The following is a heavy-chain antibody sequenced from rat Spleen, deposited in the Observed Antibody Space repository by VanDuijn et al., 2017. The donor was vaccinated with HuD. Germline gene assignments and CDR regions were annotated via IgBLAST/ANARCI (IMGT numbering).Heavy chain of an antibody. CDR1: GFSLTTYN. Sequence: QVQLKESGPGLVKPSLTLSLTCTVSGFSLTTYNVHWVRQPPGKGLEWMGAMWNGGGTDYNSPFKSRLSISRDTSKSQVFLKMNSLQTDDTAIYFCTRSDYWYFDFWGPGTMVTVSS. CDR3: TRSDYWYFDF. CDR2: MWNGGGT. V-gene: IGHV2-1*01. J-gene: IGHJ1*01.